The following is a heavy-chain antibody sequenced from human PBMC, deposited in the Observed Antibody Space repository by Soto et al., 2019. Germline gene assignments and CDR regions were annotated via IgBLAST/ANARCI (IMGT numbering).Heavy chain of an antibody. CDR2: IYPVDSDT. CDR3: ARRLYSRSPGDYFDY. J-gene: IGHJ4*02. D-gene: IGHD6-6*01. Sequence: HGESLKISCKGSGYSFTTYWIGWVRQMPGKGLECMGIIYPVDSDTRYSPSFQGQVTISADKSISTAYLQWNSLKASDTAMYYCARRLYSRSPGDYFDYWGQGTLVTVSS. V-gene: IGHV5-51*01. CDR1: GYSFTTYW.